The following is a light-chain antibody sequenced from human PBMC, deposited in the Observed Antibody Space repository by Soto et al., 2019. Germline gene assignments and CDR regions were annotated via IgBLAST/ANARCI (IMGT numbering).Light chain of an antibody. CDR1: QSLVHSDGNTY. V-gene: IGKV2-30*02. Sequence: DVVMTQSPLSLPVTLGQPASISCRSSQSLVHSDGNTYLNWFQQSPGQSPSRLIYKVSYRDSGVLGRLTGSGSGPAVPLRIGRVRAADVVRCYCMQTLPWLPLSFGVVTKLEIK. CDR3: MQTLPWLPLS. J-gene: IGKJ4*01. CDR2: KVS.